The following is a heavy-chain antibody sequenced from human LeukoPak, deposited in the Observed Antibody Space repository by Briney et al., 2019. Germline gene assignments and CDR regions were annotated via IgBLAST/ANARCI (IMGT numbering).Heavy chain of an antibody. CDR1: GYSISSGYY. CDR2: IYHSGST. V-gene: IGHV4-38-2*01. J-gene: IGHJ3*02. Sequence: SETLSLTCAVSGYSISSGYYWGWIRQPPGKGLEWIGSIYHSGSTYCNPSLKSRVTISVDTSKNQFSLKLSSVTAADTAVYYCARPYYDFWSGFDAFDIWGQGTMVTVSS. CDR3: ARPYYDFWSGFDAFDI. D-gene: IGHD3-3*01.